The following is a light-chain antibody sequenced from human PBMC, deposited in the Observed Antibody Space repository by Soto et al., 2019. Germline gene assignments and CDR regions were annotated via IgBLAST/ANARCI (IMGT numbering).Light chain of an antibody. CDR1: QSVSGSY. Sequence: EIVLTQSPGTLSLSPGERATLSCRASQSVSGSYLAWYQQKPGQAPRLLIYGASSRATGIPDRFSGSGSGTDFTLTISRLEPEDFGVYYCQQYGSSPPWTFGQGTKVEIK. J-gene: IGKJ1*01. V-gene: IGKV3-20*01. CDR2: GAS. CDR3: QQYGSSPPWT.